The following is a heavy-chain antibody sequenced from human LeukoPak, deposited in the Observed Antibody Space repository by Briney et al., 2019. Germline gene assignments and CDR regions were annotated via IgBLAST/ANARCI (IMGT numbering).Heavy chain of an antibody. D-gene: IGHD3-3*01. CDR1: GFTFSSYS. Sequence: GGSLRLSCAASGFTFSSYSMNWVRQAPGKGLEWVSYISSSSSTIYYADSVKGRFTISRDNAKNSLYLQMNSLRDEDTAVYYCARDRGYDFWSGYYSFDYWGQGTLVTVSS. CDR2: ISSSSSTI. CDR3: ARDRGYDFWSGYYSFDY. V-gene: IGHV3-48*02. J-gene: IGHJ4*02.